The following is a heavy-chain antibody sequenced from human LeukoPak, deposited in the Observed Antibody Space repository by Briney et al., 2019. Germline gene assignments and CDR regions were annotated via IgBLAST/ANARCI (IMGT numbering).Heavy chain of an antibody. V-gene: IGHV4-34*01. CDR2: INHSGST. J-gene: IGHJ5*02. CDR3: ARKTAVTTYWFDP. CDR1: GGSFSGYY. D-gene: IGHD4-11*01. Sequence: SEALSLTCAVYGGSFSGYYWSWIRQPPGKGLEWIGEINHSGSTNYNPSLKSRVTISVDTSKNQFSLKLSSVTAADTAVYYCARKTAVTTYWFDPWGQGTLVTVSS.